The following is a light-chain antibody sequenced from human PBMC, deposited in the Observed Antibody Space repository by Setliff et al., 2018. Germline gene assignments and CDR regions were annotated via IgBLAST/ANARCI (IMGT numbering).Light chain of an antibody. CDR1: SSDVGGINH. CDR3: SSYAGNYIYV. V-gene: IGLV2-8*01. Sequence: QSVLTQPPSASGSPGQSVTISCTRTSSDVGGINHVSWYQQHPGKAPRLMIFEVSKRPSGVPDRFSGSKSGNTASLTVSGLQAEDEADYYCSSYAGNYIYVFGTGTKV. J-gene: IGLJ1*01. CDR2: EVS.